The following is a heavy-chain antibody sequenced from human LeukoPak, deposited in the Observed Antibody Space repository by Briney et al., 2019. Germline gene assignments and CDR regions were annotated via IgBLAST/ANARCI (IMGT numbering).Heavy chain of an antibody. V-gene: IGHV3-74*01. Sequence: PGGSLRLSCAASGFTFSTYWMHWVRQAPGKGLVWVSRIKSDGSSTSYADSAKGRFIISRDNAKNTLYLQMNSLRAEDTAVYYCAREYGFGSGSYYPWSQGTLVIVSS. D-gene: IGHD3-10*01. CDR3: AREYGFGSGSYYP. CDR2: IKSDGSST. J-gene: IGHJ5*02. CDR1: GFTFSTYW.